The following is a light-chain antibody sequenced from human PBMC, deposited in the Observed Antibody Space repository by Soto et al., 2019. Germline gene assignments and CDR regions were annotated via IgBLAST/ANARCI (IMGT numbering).Light chain of an antibody. CDR3: QQYEDLPLT. CDR1: QDISNC. J-gene: IGKJ5*01. Sequence: DIQMTQSPSSLSASVGDRVTITCQANQDISNCLSWYQQKPGKAPELLIYDVSNLETGVPSRFSGSGSGTDFTFTINSLQPEDFAVYYCQQYEDLPLTFGQGTRLEIK. CDR2: DVS. V-gene: IGKV1-33*01.